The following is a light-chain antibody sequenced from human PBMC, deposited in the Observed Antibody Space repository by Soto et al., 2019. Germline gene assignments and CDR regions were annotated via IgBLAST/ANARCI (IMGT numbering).Light chain of an antibody. CDR3: ANWDDSLDGLV. V-gene: IGLV1-44*01. Sequence: QSVLTQPPSAAGTPGQRITISCSGSSSNLGTNSVNWYQQLPGTVPKLLIYSTDQRPSGVPDRFSGSKSGTSASLAISGLQSEDEADYYCANWDDSLDGLVFGTGTKVTVL. CDR2: STD. J-gene: IGLJ1*01. CDR1: SSNLGTNS.